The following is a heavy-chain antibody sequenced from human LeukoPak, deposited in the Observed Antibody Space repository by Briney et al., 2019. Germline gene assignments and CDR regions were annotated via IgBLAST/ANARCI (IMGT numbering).Heavy chain of an antibody. Sequence: GGSLRLSCAASGFSFSSYGMNWVRQAPGKGLEWVSSISSSGTSIFYADSVKGRFTISRDNAKSSLYLQMNSLRAEDTALYYCARDYYGDYYFDYWGQGTLVTVSS. CDR1: GFSFSSYG. CDR3: ARDYYGDYYFDY. J-gene: IGHJ4*02. CDR2: ISSSGTSI. V-gene: IGHV3-21*01. D-gene: IGHD4-17*01.